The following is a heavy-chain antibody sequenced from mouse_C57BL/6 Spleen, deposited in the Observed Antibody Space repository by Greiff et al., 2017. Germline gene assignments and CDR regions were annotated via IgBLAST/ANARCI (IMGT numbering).Heavy chain of an antibody. CDR1: GYTFTSYW. J-gene: IGHJ4*01. D-gene: IGHD5-1*01. V-gene: IGHV1-52*01. CDR2: IDPSDSDT. CDR3: ARGEYGGYAMDY. Sequence: VQLQQSGAELVRPGSSVKLSCKASGYTFTSYWMHWVKQRPIQGLEWIGNIDPSDSDTHYNQKFKDKATLTVDKSSSTAYMQLSSLTSEDSAVYCCARGEYGGYAMDYWGQGTSVTVSS.